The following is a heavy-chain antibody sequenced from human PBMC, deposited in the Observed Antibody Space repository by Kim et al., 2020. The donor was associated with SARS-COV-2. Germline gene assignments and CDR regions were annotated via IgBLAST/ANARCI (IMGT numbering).Heavy chain of an antibody. D-gene: IGHD5-12*01. V-gene: IGHV3-30*07. J-gene: IGHJ4*02. Sequence: VKGRFTISRDNSKNTLYLQMNSLRAEDTAVYYCARGGGAWLQSQTYYFDYWGQGTLVTVSS. CDR3: ARGGGAWLQSQTYYFDY.